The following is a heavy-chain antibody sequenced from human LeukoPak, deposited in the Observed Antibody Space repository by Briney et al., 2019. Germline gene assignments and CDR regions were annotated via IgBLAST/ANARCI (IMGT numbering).Heavy chain of an antibody. CDR1: GFTFSSYA. V-gene: IGHV3-23*01. CDR2: ISGSGGST. Sequence: GGFLRLSCAASGFTFSSYAMSWVRQAPGKGLEWVSGISGSGGSTYYADSVKGRFTISRDNSKNTLYLQMNSLRAEDTAMYYCAKGGVGSGKTFDSWGQGTLVTVSS. J-gene: IGHJ4*02. CDR3: AKGGVGSGKTFDS. D-gene: IGHD3-10*01.